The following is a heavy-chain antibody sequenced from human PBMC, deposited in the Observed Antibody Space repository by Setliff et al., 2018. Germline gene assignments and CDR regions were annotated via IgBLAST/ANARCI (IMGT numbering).Heavy chain of an antibody. J-gene: IGHJ6*03. V-gene: IGHV3-30*02. CDR1: GFAFSSYG. CDR3: VKWDSKYVSGSHYMDV. D-gene: IGHD3-16*01. Sequence: GGSLRLSCAASGFAFSSYGMRWVRQAPGKGLEWVAFIRFDGTNKYYADSVKGRFTISRDNSKNTLYLQVNTLRPEDTAVYYCVKWDSKYVSGSHYMDVWGKGTTVTVSS. CDR2: IRFDGTNK.